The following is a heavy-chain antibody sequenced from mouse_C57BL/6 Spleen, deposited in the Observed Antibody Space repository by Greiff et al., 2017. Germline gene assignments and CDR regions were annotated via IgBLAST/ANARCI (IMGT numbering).Heavy chain of an antibody. J-gene: IGHJ2*01. CDR1: GFSLSTFGMG. CDR2: IWWDDDK. CDR3: ARMDNGNFGGFFDY. V-gene: IGHV8-8*01. D-gene: IGHD2-1*01. Sequence: QVTLKESGPGILQPSQTLSLTCSFSGFSLSTFGMGVGWIRQPSGKGLEWLAHIWWDDDKYYNPALKSRLTISKDTSKNQVFLKIANVDTADTATYYCARMDNGNFGGFFDYWGQGTTLTVSS.